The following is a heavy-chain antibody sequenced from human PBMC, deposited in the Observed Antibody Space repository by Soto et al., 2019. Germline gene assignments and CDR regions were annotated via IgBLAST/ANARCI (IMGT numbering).Heavy chain of an antibody. CDR1: GGTFSSYT. V-gene: IGHV1-69*04. CDR3: ARDLRGVQWLVLGLDYYYYMDV. J-gene: IGHJ6*03. CDR2: IIPILGIA. Sequence: ASVKVSCKASGGTFSSYTISWVRQAPGQGLEWMGRIIPILGIANYAQKFQGRVTITADKSTSTAYMELSSLRSEDTAVYYCARDLRGVQWLVLGLDYYYYMDVWGKGTTVTVSS. D-gene: IGHD6-19*01.